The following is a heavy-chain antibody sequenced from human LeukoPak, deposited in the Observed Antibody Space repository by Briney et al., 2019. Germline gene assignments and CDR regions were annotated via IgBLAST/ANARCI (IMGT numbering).Heavy chain of an antibody. Sequence: PGGSLRLSCTASGFTFSDYAMSWVRQAPGKGLEGVGFIRSKAYGGTAEYAASVKGRFTISRDDSKSIAYLQINSLKTEDTAVFYCSRGGKVSYYDNSGYPDYWGQGTLVTVSS. J-gene: IGHJ4*02. V-gene: IGHV3-49*04. D-gene: IGHD3-22*01. CDR2: IRSKAYGGTA. CDR1: GFTFSDYA. CDR3: SRGGKVSYYDNSGYPDY.